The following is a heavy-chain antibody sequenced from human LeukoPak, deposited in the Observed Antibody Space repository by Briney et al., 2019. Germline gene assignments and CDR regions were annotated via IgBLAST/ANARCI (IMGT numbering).Heavy chain of an antibody. CDR3: AISTSWYYYYGMDV. D-gene: IGHD2-2*01. Sequence: GGSLRLSCAASGFTFSGYGMHWVRQAPGKGLEWVAVIWYDGSNKYYADSVKGRFTISRDNSKNTLYLQMNSLRAEDTAVYYCAISTSWYYYYGMDVWGQGTTVTVSS. CDR1: GFTFSGYG. J-gene: IGHJ6*02. CDR2: IWYDGSNK. V-gene: IGHV3-33*01.